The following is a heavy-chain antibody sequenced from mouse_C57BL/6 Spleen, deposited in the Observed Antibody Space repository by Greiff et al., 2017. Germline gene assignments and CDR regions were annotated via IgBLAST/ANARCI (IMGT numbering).Heavy chain of an antibody. Sequence: VKLLESGPGLVAPSHSLSITCTVSGFSFTSYGVSWVRQPPGKGLEWLGVIWGDGSTNYHSAPLSRLSISKENSENKVYLKLNSLQTEDTATDYCAKQEGYGRYFDDWGTETTLTVSS. J-gene: IGHJ1*03. CDR3: AKQEGYGRYFDD. CDR2: IWGDGST. V-gene: IGHV2-3*01. CDR1: GFSFTSYG. D-gene: IGHD2-2*01.